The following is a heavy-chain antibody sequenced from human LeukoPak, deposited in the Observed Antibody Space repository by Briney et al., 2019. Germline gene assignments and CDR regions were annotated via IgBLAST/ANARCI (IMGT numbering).Heavy chain of an antibody. V-gene: IGHV3-23*01. CDR2: ISDGGNT. J-gene: IGHJ4*02. Sequence: GGSLRLSCAASGFTLSSYAMSWVRQAPGKGLEWVSAISDGGNTYHADSVKGRFTISRDSSKNTLFLQMNRLRPEDAAVYYCAKAPVTTCRGAYCYPFDYWGRGTLVTVSS. CDR1: GFTLSSYA. D-gene: IGHD2-21*01. CDR3: AKAPVTTCRGAYCYPFDY.